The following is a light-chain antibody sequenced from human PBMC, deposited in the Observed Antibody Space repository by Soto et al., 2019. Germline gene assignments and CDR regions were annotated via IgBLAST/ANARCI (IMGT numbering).Light chain of an antibody. J-gene: IGKJ3*01. Sequence: EIVMTQSPATLSVSPGERATLSCRASQSVSSNLAWYQQRPGQAPRLLIYGASTRATAFPARFSGSGSGTEFDLTISSLQSEDFAVYYCQQYNNWPQSFGPGTKVDIK. CDR2: GAS. V-gene: IGKV3-15*01. CDR1: QSVSSN. CDR3: QQYNNWPQS.